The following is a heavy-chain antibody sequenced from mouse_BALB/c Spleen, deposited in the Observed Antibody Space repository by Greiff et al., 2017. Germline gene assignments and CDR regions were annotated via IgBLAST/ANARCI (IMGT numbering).Heavy chain of an antibody. CDR1: GFNIKDYY. J-gene: IGHJ3*01. CDR3: NARNYGSSGGFAY. CDR2: IDPENGDT. Sequence: VHVKQSGAELVRSGASVKLSCTASGFNIKDYYMHWVKQRPEQGLEWIGWIDPENGDTEYAPKFQGKATMTADTSSNTAYLQLSSLTSEDTAVYYCNARNYGSSGGFAYWGQGTLVTVSA. V-gene: IGHV14-4*02. D-gene: IGHD1-1*01.